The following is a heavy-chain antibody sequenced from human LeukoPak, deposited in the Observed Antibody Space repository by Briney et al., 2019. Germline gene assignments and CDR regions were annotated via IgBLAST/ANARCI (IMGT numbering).Heavy chain of an antibody. J-gene: IGHJ4*02. CDR3: ARDHYDSSGPADY. D-gene: IGHD3-22*01. Sequence: ASVKVSCKASGYTLTGYYMHWVRQAPGQGLEWMGWINPNSGGTNYAQKFQGRVTMTRDTSISTAYMDLSRLRSDDTAVYYCARDHYDSSGPADYWGQGTLVTVSS. CDR1: GYTLTGYY. CDR2: INPNSGGT. V-gene: IGHV1-2*02.